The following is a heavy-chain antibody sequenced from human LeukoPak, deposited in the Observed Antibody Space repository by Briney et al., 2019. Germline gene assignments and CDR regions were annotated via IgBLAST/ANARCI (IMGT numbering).Heavy chain of an antibody. CDR3: VRDATTEVGTVYMDV. Sequence: PGGSLRLSCAASGFTFSRYNMNWVRQAPGQGLEWVACISKSRNYIYYADSVKGRFTISRDDAKSSLYLQMDSLRVEDTALYYCVRDATTEVGTVYMDVWGKGTTVTISS. J-gene: IGHJ6*03. CDR1: GFTFSRYN. V-gene: IGHV3-21*04. CDR2: ISKSRNYI. D-gene: IGHD1-1*01.